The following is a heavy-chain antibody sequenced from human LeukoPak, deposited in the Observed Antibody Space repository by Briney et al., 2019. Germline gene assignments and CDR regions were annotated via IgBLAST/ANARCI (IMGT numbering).Heavy chain of an antibody. CDR3: AKGAGYNAVRCGDY. CDR2: ITGSAGST. J-gene: IGHJ4*02. V-gene: IGHV3-23*01. CDR1: GFTFSNFA. Sequence: GGSLRLSCAASGFTFSNFAMNWVRQAPGKGLEWVSVITGSAGSTYYADSVKGRFTISRDNSKNTLYLQMDSLRAEDTAVYFCAKGAGYNAVRCGDYWGQGTLVTVSS. D-gene: IGHD5-24*01.